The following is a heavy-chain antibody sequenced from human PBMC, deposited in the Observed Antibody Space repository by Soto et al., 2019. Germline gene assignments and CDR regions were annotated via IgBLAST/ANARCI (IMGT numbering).Heavy chain of an antibody. CDR1: GGTFSSYA. CDR3: ARGYCSGGSCSRNYYYYGMDV. D-gene: IGHD2-15*01. J-gene: IGHJ6*02. Sequence: QVQLVQSGAEVKKPGSSVKVSCKASGGTFSSYAISWVRQAPGQGLEWMGGIIPIFGTANYAQKFQGRVTITADESTITAYMELSSLRSEDTAVYYCARGYCSGGSCSRNYYYYGMDVWGQGTTVTVSS. V-gene: IGHV1-69*01. CDR2: IIPIFGTA.